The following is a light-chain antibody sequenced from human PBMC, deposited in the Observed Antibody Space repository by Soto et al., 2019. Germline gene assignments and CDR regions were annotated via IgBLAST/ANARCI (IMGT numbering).Light chain of an antibody. CDR1: QSVNSN. CDR3: QQYNNWLWT. Sequence: EIVMTQSPATLSVSPGERATLSCRARQSVNSNLVWFQPKTGQATRLLIYGASTRATVIPGRFSGSGYGTEFTHTMNGLQSQEFEVYYCQQYNNWLWTFGQGTKVEIK. V-gene: IGKV3-15*01. CDR2: GAS. J-gene: IGKJ1*01.